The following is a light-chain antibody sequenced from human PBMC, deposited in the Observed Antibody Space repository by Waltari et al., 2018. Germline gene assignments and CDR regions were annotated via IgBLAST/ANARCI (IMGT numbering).Light chain of an antibody. CDR2: DVF. CDR3: SSYASSPPHVV. Sequence: QSALTQPASVSGSPGQSISIPCTGISSDAGGYKSVSWYQHHPGTAPKLLIYDVFNRPSGVSNRFSGSKSGNAASLAISGLQAEDEGVYYCSSYASSPPHVVFGAGTKLTVL. CDR1: SSDAGGYKS. V-gene: IGLV2-14*03. J-gene: IGLJ2*01.